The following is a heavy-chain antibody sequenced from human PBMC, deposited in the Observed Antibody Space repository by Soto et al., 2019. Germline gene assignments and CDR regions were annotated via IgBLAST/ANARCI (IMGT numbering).Heavy chain of an antibody. CDR1: GYSFTSYW. D-gene: IGHD1-1*01. V-gene: IGHV5-10-1*01. Sequence: PGESLKISCNGSGYSFTSYWISWVRQMPGKGLEWMGRIDPSDSYTNYSTSFQGHVTISADKSISTAYLQWSSLKASDTAMYYCAILNWDDKEGYFDYWGQGTLVTVSS. J-gene: IGHJ4*02. CDR3: AILNWDDKEGYFDY. CDR2: IDPSDSYT.